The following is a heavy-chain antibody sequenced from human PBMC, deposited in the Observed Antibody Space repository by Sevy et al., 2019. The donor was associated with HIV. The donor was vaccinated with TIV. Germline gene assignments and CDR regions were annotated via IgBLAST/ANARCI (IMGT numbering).Heavy chain of an antibody. V-gene: IGHV4-61*10. Sequence: SETLSLTCTVSGGSFSSGNYYWSWIRQPAGKGLEWIANIYYNGHINYNPSLKSRVTLSLDTSKNQFSLRLSSVTAADTAMYYCAGENAWGRGYSWGQGTLVTVSS. D-gene: IGHD1-26*01. CDR3: AGENAWGRGYS. CDR1: GGSFSSGNYY. CDR2: IYYNGHI. J-gene: IGHJ4*02.